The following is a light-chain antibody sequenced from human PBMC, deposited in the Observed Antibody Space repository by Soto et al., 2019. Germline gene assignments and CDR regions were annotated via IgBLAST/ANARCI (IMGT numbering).Light chain of an antibody. V-gene: IGKV3-20*01. CDR2: GAS. J-gene: IGKJ1*01. Sequence: EIVLTQSACTLSSSAGERATLSCWASQSVSSSYLAWYQQKPGQAPRLLIYGASSRATGIPDRFSGSGYGTDFNLTISGLETADSGTYLCHQHGGTPETFGLGTKVDIK. CDR3: HQHGGTPET. CDR1: QSVSSSY.